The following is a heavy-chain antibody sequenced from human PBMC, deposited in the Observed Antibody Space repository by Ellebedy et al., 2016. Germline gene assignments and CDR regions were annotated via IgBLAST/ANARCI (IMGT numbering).Heavy chain of an antibody. V-gene: IGHV1-69*06. Sequence: SVKVSCXASGYPFTDYGISWVRQAPGQGLEWMGGIIPAFGTANSAQRFQGRVTITADKSTSTVYMELSSLRSEDTAVYYCARRRIDRRSQAWFDPWGQGTLVTVSS. CDR2: IIPAFGTA. CDR1: GYPFTDYG. CDR3: ARRRIDRRSQAWFDP. D-gene: IGHD3-22*01. J-gene: IGHJ5*02.